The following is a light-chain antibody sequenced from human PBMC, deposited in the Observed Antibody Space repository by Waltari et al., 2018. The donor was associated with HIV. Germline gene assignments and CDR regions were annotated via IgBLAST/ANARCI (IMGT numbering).Light chain of an antibody. J-gene: IGLJ2*01. V-gene: IGLV1-51*01. CDR2: DNI. CDR1: RYNIGDNY. CDR3: ATWDASLSAVV. Sequence: QSVLTQPPSVSAAPGQKVTLSCSGNRYNIGDNYVSWHQHVPGKAPKVLIYDNIKRPSGTPARFFGSKSGTSATLDIIGLQTGDEADYYCATWDASLSAVVFGGGTRLTVL.